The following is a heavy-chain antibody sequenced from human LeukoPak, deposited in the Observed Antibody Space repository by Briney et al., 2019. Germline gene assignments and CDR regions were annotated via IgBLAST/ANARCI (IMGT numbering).Heavy chain of an antibody. Sequence: PGGSLRLSCAASGFTFSNYWMSWVHQAPGKELEWVANIKQDGSEIYYVDSVKGRFTISRDNAKNSLYLQMNSLRAEDTAVYYCVRDKLTGASRLDYWGQGTLLTVSS. CDR1: GFTFSNYW. CDR2: IKQDGSEI. CDR3: VRDKLTGASRLDY. J-gene: IGHJ4*02. D-gene: IGHD7-27*01. V-gene: IGHV3-7*03.